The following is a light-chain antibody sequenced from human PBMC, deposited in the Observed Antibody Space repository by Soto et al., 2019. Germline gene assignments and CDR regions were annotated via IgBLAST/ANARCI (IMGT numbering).Light chain of an antibody. Sequence: QSALTQPASVSGSPGQSITISCTGTSSDVGGYNYVSWYQQHPGKAPKLMIYDVSNRPSGVSNRFSGSKSGNTASLTISGLQXXXEXXXYCSSXTXSSPYVFGAGTKLTVL. CDR1: SSDVGGYNY. J-gene: IGLJ1*01. CDR2: DVS. V-gene: IGLV2-14*01. CDR3: SSXTXSSPYV.